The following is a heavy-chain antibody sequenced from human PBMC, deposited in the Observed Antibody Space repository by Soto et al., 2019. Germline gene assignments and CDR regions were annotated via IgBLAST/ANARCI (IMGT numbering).Heavy chain of an antibody. CDR2: IYYDGAT. D-gene: IGHD6-13*01. CDR1: GGSVVSATYY. CDR3: ARVLTGVAAAFDAFDI. V-gene: IGHV4-61*01. J-gene: IGHJ3*02. Sequence: SGTLSLTSTVSGGSVVSATYYWTSSRQPPGKGREWIGYIYYDGATSYSPSLKSRVTISMDTSKNQFSLKLTSVTAADTALYFCARVLTGVAAAFDAFDIWGQGTVVTVSS.